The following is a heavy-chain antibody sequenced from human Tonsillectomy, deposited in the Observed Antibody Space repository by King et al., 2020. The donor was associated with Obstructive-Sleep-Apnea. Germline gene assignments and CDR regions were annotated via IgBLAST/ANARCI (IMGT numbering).Heavy chain of an antibody. Sequence: VQLVQSGAEVKKPGASVKVSCKASGYSFTTYGISWVRQAPGQGLEWMGWISAYSGHTKYALKFQGRVTMTTDTSTSTAYMELRSLRSDDTAVYYCARGVPPGMTEYFHHWGQGTLVTVSS. CDR2: ISAYSGHT. CDR3: ARGVPPGMTEYFHH. D-gene: IGHD2-8*01. V-gene: IGHV1-18*04. J-gene: IGHJ1*01. CDR1: GYSFTTYG.